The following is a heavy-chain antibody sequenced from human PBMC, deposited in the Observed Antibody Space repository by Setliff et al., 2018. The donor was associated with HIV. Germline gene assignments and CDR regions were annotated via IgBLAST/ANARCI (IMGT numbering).Heavy chain of an antibody. CDR2: IAPNRGNT. V-gene: IGHV1-2*06. D-gene: IGHD1-26*01. Sequence: ASVEVSCQASGGAISSYAISWVRQAPGQGLEWMGRIAPNRGNTKYAQKFEGRVTVTRDTSSNTVFLEVSSLRSDDTAFYYCSRDVGVPGRGNALDYWGQGTQVTVSS. J-gene: IGHJ4*02. CDR3: SRDVGVPGRGNALDY. CDR1: GGAISSYA.